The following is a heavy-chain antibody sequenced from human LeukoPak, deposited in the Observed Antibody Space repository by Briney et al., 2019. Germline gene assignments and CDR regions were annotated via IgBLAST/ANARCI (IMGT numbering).Heavy chain of an antibody. D-gene: IGHD5-12*01. V-gene: IGHV4-34*01. Sequence: SETLSLTCAVYGGSFSGYYWSWIRQPPGKGLEWIGEINHSGSTNYNPSLKSRVTISVDTSKNQFSLKLSSVTAADTAVYYCARARVATTYYYYGMDVWGQGTTVTVSS. CDR3: ARARVATTYYYYGMDV. J-gene: IGHJ6*02. CDR1: GGSFSGYY. CDR2: INHSGST.